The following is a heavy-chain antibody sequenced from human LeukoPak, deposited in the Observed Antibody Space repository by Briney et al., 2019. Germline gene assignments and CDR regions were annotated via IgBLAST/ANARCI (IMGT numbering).Heavy chain of an antibody. Sequence: GGSLRLSCAASGFTFSSYAMSWVRQAPGKGLEWVSAISGSGSSTYYADSVKGRFTISRDNSKNTLYLQMNSLRAEDTAVYYCAKDPYYVWGSYRDNQRDYWGQGTLVTVSS. CDR2: ISGSGSST. D-gene: IGHD3-16*02. J-gene: IGHJ4*02. CDR1: GFTFSSYA. V-gene: IGHV3-23*01. CDR3: AKDPYYVWGSYRDNQRDY.